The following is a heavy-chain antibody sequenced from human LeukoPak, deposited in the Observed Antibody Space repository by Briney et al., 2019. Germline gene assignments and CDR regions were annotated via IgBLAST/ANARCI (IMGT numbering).Heavy chain of an antibody. D-gene: IGHD2-15*01. Sequence: NSSETLSLTCTVSGGSISSYYWSWIRQPPGKGLEWIGYIYYSGSTNYNPSLKSRVTISVDTSKNQFSLKLSSVTAADTAVYYCARYVVVAATFDYWGQGTLVTVSS. V-gene: IGHV4-59*08. CDR3: ARYVVVAATFDY. CDR1: GGSISSYY. J-gene: IGHJ4*02. CDR2: IYYSGST.